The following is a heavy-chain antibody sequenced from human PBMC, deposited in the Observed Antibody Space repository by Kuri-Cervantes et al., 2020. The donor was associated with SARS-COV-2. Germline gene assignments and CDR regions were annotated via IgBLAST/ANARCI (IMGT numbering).Heavy chain of an antibody. V-gene: IGHV4-34*01. D-gene: IGHD3-3*01. Sequence: GSLTLSCAVYGRSFSGYYWTWIRQPPGKGLEWIGEINHSGSTNYNPPLKSRVTISVDTSKNQISLKLSSVTAADTDVYYCARRLWSGYSFRCDHYMDVWGKGTTVTVSS. CDR2: INHSGST. CDR3: ARRLWSGYSFRCDHYMDV. CDR1: GRSFSGYY. J-gene: IGHJ6*03.